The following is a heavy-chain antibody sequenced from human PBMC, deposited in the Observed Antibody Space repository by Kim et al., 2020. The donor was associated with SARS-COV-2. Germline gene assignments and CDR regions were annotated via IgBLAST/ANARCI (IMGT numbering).Heavy chain of an antibody. CDR2: IGGSGTNR. D-gene: IGHD5-18*01. CDR3: VKYGVTENFCDY. CDR1: GFTFSSCG. J-gene: IGHJ4*02. Sequence: GGSLRLSCAASGFTFSSCGMAWVRQAPGKGLEWVSGIGGSGTNRHYTNSVRGRFTISRDNSRNTVYLQMNSLRGDDTALYYCVKYGVTENFCDYWGQGT. V-gene: IGHV3-23*01.